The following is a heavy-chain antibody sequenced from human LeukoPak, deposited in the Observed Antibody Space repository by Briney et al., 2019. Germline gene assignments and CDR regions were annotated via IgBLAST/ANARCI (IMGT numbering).Heavy chain of an antibody. CDR2: IRYDGSKK. Sequence: PGGSLRLSCAASGFTFSTYAMHWVRQAPGKGLEWVALIRYDGSKKDYADSVKGRFTISRDNSKNTLYLQMNSLRAEDTAMYYCVRTGDTERFDYWGQGTLVTVSS. V-gene: IGHV3-33*08. CDR1: GFTFSTYA. CDR3: VRTGDTERFDY. J-gene: IGHJ4*02. D-gene: IGHD1-1*01.